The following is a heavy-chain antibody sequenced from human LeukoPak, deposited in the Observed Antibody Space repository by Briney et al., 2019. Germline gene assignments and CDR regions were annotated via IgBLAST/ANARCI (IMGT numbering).Heavy chain of an antibody. CDR2: TRNKANSYTT. Sequence: GGSLRLSCAASGFSFSDQYMDWVRQAPGKGLEWVGLTRNKANSYTTEYAASAKGRFTISRDDSRNSLFLQMNSLKTEDTAVYHCVTYYFDSSGYYHDYWGQGTLVTVSS. J-gene: IGHJ4*02. CDR1: GFSFSDQY. V-gene: IGHV3-72*01. CDR3: VTYYFDSSGYYHDY. D-gene: IGHD3-22*01.